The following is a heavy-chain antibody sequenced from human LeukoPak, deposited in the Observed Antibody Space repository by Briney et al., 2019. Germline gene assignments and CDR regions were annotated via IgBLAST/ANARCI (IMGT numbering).Heavy chain of an antibody. D-gene: IGHD2-15*01. J-gene: IGHJ4*02. CDR2: ISWNSGSI. CDR3: ARPGGGSGNFDY. Sequence: GGSPRLSCAASGFTFDDYAMHWVRQAPGKGLEWVSGISWNSGSIGYADSVKGRFTISRDSAKNSLYLQMNSLRAEDTALYYCARPGGGSGNFDYWGQGTLVTVSS. V-gene: IGHV3-9*01. CDR1: GFTFDDYA.